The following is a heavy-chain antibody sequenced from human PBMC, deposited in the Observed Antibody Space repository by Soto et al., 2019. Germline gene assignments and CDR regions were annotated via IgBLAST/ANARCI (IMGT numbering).Heavy chain of an antibody. V-gene: IGHV4-59*01. Sequence: SETLSLTCPVSGGSISNYYWTWVRQPPGKGLEWIGYVYYSGSTNYNPSLESRVTISIDASKNQFSLKMKSVTAADTAVYYCVRDYLLTGFDPWGQGALVTVS. J-gene: IGHJ5*02. CDR2: VYYSGST. CDR1: GGSISNYY. D-gene: IGHD3-9*01. CDR3: VRDYLLTGFDP.